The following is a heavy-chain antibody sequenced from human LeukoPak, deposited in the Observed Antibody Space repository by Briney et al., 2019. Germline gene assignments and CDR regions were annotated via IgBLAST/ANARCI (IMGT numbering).Heavy chain of an antibody. J-gene: IGHJ4*02. V-gene: IGHV3-21*01. CDR1: GFTFSSYS. CDR2: ISSSSSYI. Sequence: PGGSLRLSCAVSGFTFSSYSMNWVRQAPGKGLEWVSSISSSSSYIYYADSVKGRFTISRDNAKNSLYLQMNSLRAEDTAVYYCARVIAAATIDYWGQGTLVTVSS. CDR3: ARVIAAATIDY. D-gene: IGHD6-13*01.